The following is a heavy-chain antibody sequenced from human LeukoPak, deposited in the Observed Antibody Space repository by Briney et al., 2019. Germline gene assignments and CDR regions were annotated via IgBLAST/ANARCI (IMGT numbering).Heavy chain of an antibody. CDR2: IIPIFGTA. D-gene: IGHD3-22*01. V-gene: IGHV1-69*13. Sequence: SVKVSCKASGGTFSSYAISWVRRAPGQGLEWMGGIIPIFGTANYAQKFQGRVTITADESTSTAYMELSSLRSEDTAVYYCARDPLNYYDSSGYSPLLDYWGQGTLVTVSS. CDR3: ARDPLNYYDSSGYSPLLDY. CDR1: GGTFSSYA. J-gene: IGHJ4*02.